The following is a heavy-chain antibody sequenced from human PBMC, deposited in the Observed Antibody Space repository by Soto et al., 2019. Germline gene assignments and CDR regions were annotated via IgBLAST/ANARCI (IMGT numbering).Heavy chain of an antibody. D-gene: IGHD5-12*01. Sequence: VQLAQSGAEVKKPGASVKVSCKTSGDSFNDYYIHWVRQAPGQGLEWMGWINPNGGATKYAQKFPGRVTVTRDTSIRTVYMELSSLRSDDTAVYYCARESGGATATLYYYYFYMDVWGKGTTVTVSS. CDR1: GDSFNDYY. CDR3: ARESGGATATLYYYYFYMDV. V-gene: IGHV1-2*02. J-gene: IGHJ6*03. CDR2: INPNGGAT.